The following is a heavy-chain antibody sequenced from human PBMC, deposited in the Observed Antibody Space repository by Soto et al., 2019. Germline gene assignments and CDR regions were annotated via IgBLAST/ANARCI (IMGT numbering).Heavy chain of an antibody. J-gene: IGHJ4*02. CDR3: ASSYGSGYRAFDH. V-gene: IGHV1-69*02. CDR2: VNPIVSMS. Sequence: QVQLVQSGAEVKRPGSSVKVSCMASGDTFNFYCIDWVRQAPGLGLEWMGRVNPIVSMSNYAQKFQGRVTMTADKSTSTAYMELSSLRSEDTAIYYCASSYGSGYRAFDHWGQGALVTVSS. CDR1: GDTFNFYC. D-gene: IGHD3-10*01.